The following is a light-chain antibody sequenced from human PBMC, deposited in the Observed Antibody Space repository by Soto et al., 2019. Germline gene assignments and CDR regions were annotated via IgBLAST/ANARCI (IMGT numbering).Light chain of an antibody. J-gene: IGKJ1*01. CDR2: KAS. Sequence: EIQMTQSPSTLSASVGDRVTITCRASQSISDWLAWYQQKPGEIPKLLIYKASTLETGVPSRFSGGGSETDFTLTISSLQPDDFATYYCQQYRSLASFGLGTKVEFK. CDR3: QQYRSLAS. V-gene: IGKV1-5*03. CDR1: QSISDW.